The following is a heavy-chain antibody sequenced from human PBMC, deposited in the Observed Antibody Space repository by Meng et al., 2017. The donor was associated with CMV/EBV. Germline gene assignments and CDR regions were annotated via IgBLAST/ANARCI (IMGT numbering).Heavy chain of an antibody. J-gene: IGHJ4*02. CDR1: GGTFSSYA. Sequence: SVKVSCKASGGTFSSYAISWVRQAPGQGLEWMGGIIPIFGTANYAQKFQGRVTITTDESTSIAYMELSSLRSEDTAVYYCARDRGLYSVAAANLIHYFDYWGQGTLVTVSS. V-gene: IGHV1-69*05. D-gene: IGHD2-2*01. CDR2: IIPIFGTA. CDR3: ARDRGLYSVAAANLIHYFDY.